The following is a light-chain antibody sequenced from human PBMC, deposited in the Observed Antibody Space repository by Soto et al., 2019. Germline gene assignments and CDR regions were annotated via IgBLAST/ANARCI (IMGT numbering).Light chain of an antibody. CDR1: QTIRTR. J-gene: IGKJ1*01. CDR2: DAS. V-gene: IGKV1-5*01. Sequence: DIQMTQSPSLLSASVGDRVTITCRASQTIRTRLAWYQQKPGKAPKLLIYDASTLESGVPSRFSGSGSETDFTLTISGLQPDDFATYYCQQYTSFSRTFGQGTTVDI. CDR3: QQYTSFSRT.